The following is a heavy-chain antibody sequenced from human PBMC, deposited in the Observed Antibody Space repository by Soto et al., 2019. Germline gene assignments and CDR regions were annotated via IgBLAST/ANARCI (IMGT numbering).Heavy chain of an antibody. V-gene: IGHV3-30*18. CDR3: AKVDYDILTGYYDPYYYYGMDV. CDR1: GFTFSSYG. CDR2: ISYDGSNK. Sequence: PGGSLRLSCAASGFTFSSYGMHWVRQAPGKGLEWVAVISYDGSNKYYADSVKGRFTISRDNSKNTLYLQMNSLRAEDTAVYYCAKVDYDILTGYYDPYYYYGMDVWGQGPTITV. D-gene: IGHD3-9*01. J-gene: IGHJ6*02.